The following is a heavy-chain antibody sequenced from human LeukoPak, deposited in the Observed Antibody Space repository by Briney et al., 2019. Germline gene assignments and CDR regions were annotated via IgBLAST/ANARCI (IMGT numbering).Heavy chain of an antibody. CDR2: INHSGST. J-gene: IGHJ4*02. D-gene: IGHD2-15*01. CDR1: GGSFSGYY. Sequence: PSETLSLTCAVYGGSFSGYYWSWIRQPPGKGLEGIGEINHSGSTNYNPSLKRRVTISVDTSKNQFSLKLSSVTAADTAVYYCARECSGGSCLDYWGQGTLVTVSS. V-gene: IGHV4-34*01. CDR3: ARECSGGSCLDY.